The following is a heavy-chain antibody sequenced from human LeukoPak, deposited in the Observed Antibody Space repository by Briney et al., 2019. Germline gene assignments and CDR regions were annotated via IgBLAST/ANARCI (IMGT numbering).Heavy chain of an antibody. D-gene: IGHD3-10*01. CDR3: ARARITMVRGVEYYYYYYMDV. Sequence: SETLSLTCTVSGGSISSSSYYWSWIRQPAGKGLEWIGRIYTSGSTNYNPSLMSRVTMSVDTSKNQFSLKLSSVTAADTAVYYCARARITMVRGVEYYYYYYMDVWGKGTTVTVSS. V-gene: IGHV4-61*02. J-gene: IGHJ6*03. CDR2: IYTSGST. CDR1: GGSISSSSYY.